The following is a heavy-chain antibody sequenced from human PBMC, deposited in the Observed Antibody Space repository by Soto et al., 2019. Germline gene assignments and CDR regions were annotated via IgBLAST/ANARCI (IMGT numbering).Heavy chain of an antibody. D-gene: IGHD2-15*01. CDR2: ISGSGSST. Sequence: GGSLRLSCAASGFTFSSHALSWVRQAPGKGLEWVSGISGSGSSTYYVDSVKGRFTISRDNSKNTLYLQMNSLRAEDTAVYYCAKYIGYCSGGSCVDYWGQGTLVTVSS. CDR1: GFTFSSHA. V-gene: IGHV3-23*01. J-gene: IGHJ4*02. CDR3: AKYIGYCSGGSCVDY.